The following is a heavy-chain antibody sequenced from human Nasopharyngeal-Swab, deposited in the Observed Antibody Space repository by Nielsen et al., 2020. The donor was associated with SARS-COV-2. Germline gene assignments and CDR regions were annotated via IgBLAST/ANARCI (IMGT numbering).Heavy chain of an antibody. CDR1: GYTFTSYY. D-gene: IGHD3-22*01. CDR2: INPTDGST. CDR3: ARDQGYYDTSNYYQN. J-gene: IGHJ4*02. Sequence: ASVKVSCKASGYTFTSYYLHWVRQAPGQGLEWMGIINPTDGSTSYAQKFEGRVTMTRVTSTSTAYMELSSLRSEDTAVYYCARDQGYYDTSNYYQNWGQGTLVTVSS. V-gene: IGHV1-46*01.